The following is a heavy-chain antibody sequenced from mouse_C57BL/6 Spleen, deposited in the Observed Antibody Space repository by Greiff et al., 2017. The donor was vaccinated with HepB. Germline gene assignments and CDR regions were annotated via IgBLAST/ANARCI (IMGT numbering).Heavy chain of an antibody. J-gene: IGHJ4*01. D-gene: IGHD1-1*01. CDR1: GFNIKNTY. V-gene: IGHV14-3*01. CDR3: ALYYDGSKKSAMDY. CDR2: IDPANGNT. Sequence: VQLQQSVAELVRPGASVKLSCTASGFNIKNTYMHWVKQRPEQGLERIGRIDPANGNTKYAPKFQGTATITADTSSNTAYLQLSSLTSEDTAIYYCALYYDGSKKSAMDYWGQGTSVTVSS.